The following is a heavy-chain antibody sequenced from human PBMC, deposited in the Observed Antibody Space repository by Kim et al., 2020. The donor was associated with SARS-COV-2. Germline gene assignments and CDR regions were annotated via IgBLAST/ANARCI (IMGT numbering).Heavy chain of an antibody. J-gene: IGHJ6*03. CDR3: ARRGGEDEWKYGPFQYMYYIDV. CDR2: LYKSGST. CDR1: GDSISTSRYY. V-gene: IGHV4-39*01. Sequence: SETLSLTCSVSGDSISTSRYYWGWIRQPPGKGLEWIGSLYKSGSTYYNPSLKSRVTISVDASKNQFSLTLTSVTAADTAVYYCARRGGEDEWKYGPFQYMYYIDVWGKGTTVTVSS. D-gene: IGHD3-3*01.